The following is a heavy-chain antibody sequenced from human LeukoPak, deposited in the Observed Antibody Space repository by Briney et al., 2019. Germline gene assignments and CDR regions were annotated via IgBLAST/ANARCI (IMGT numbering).Heavy chain of an antibody. D-gene: IGHD3-22*01. CDR1: GFTFDDYA. Sequence: CLRLAWAVSGFTFDDYAMHWARQAPGKGREGVAGISWVGVNISYAASVKGRFTISRANAKNSLYLQMNSLRAEATALYYCAKDSISYYYFGMDVWGQGTTVTASS. V-gene: IGHV3-9*01. J-gene: IGHJ6*01. CDR2: ISWVGVNI. CDR3: AKDSISYYYFGMDV.